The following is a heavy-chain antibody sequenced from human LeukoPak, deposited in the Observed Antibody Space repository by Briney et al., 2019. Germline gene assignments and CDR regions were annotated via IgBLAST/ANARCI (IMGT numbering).Heavy chain of an antibody. CDR3: ARGTGSGFDWADFDY. CDR1: GGSISSYY. Sequence: SETLSLTCTVSGGSISSYYWSWIRQPPGKGLEWIGNIYYSGSTYYNPSLKSRVIISVDTSKNQFSLKLSSMTAADTAVYYCARGTGSGFDWADFDYWGQGTLVTVSS. V-gene: IGHV4-30-4*08. CDR2: IYYSGST. D-gene: IGHD5-12*01. J-gene: IGHJ4*02.